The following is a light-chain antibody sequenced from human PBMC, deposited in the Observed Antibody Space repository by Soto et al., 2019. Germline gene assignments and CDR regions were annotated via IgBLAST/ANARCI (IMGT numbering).Light chain of an antibody. CDR2: EVS. V-gene: IGLV2-14*01. CDR1: SSDDVGYNY. CDR3: SSYTSSSTHV. Sequence: QSVLTQPASEPGSPGKSMTIYCTGTSSDDVGYNYVSWYQQQPGKAPKLMNYEVSNRPSGVSNRFSGSKSGNTASLTISGLQAEDEADYYCSSYTSSSTHVFGTGTKVTVL. J-gene: IGLJ1*01.